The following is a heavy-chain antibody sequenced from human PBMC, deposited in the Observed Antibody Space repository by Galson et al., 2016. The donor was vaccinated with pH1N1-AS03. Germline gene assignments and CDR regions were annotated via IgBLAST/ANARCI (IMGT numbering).Heavy chain of an antibody. J-gene: IGHJ4*02. D-gene: IGHD5-24*01. CDR1: GSIFTSYW. Sequence: QSGAEVKKPGESLKISCKTSGSIFTSYWVAWVRHMPGKGLVWMGIIYPGDSDTRYSPSFQGQVTISADRSINTAYLQWSSLMASDTAIYYCARQVRDGYNDYFDYWGQGILVTVSS. CDR3: ARQVRDGYNDYFDY. CDR2: IYPGDSDT. V-gene: IGHV5-51*01.